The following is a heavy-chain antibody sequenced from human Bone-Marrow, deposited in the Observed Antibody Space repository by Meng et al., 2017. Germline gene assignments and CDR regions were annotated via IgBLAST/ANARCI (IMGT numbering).Heavy chain of an antibody. CDR2: IYPGDSDT. D-gene: IGHD3-10*01. CDR3: ASARITMVRGVAAFDI. J-gene: IGHJ3*02. Sequence: GESLKISCKGSGYSFTSYWIGWVRQMPGKGLEWVGIIYPGDSDTRYSPSFQGQVTISADKSISTAYLQWSSLKASDTAMYYCASARITMVRGVAAFDIWGQGTMVTVS. CDR1: GYSFTSYW. V-gene: IGHV5-51*01.